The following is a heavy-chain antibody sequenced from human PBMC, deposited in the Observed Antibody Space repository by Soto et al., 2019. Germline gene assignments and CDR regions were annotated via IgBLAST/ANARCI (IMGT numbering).Heavy chain of an antibody. J-gene: IGHJ4*02. D-gene: IGHD2-15*01. Sequence: PGGSLRLSCAASGFTFSSYAMSWFRQAPGKGLEWVSAISGSGGSTYYADSVKGRFTISRDNSKNTLYLQMNSLRAEDTAVYYCAKVPLSKGVVSYYFDYWGQGTLVTVSS. CDR1: GFTFSSYA. V-gene: IGHV3-23*01. CDR3: AKVPLSKGVVSYYFDY. CDR2: ISGSGGST.